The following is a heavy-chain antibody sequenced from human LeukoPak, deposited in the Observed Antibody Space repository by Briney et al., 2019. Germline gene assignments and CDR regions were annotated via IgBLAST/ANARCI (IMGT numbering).Heavy chain of an antibody. V-gene: IGHV1-69*05. CDR2: IIAIFGTA. CDR1: GGTFSSYA. Sequence: SVKVSCKASGGTFSSYAISWVRQAPGQGLEWMGGIIAIFGTANYAQKIQGRVTITTDESTSTAYMELSSLRSEDTAVYYCARVPSTSIYYYYYMDVWGKGTTVTVSS. CDR3: ARVPSTSIYYYYYMDV. J-gene: IGHJ6*03.